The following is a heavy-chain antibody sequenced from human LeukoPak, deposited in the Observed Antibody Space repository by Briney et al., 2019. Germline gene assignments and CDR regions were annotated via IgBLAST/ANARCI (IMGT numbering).Heavy chain of an antibody. J-gene: IGHJ6*02. Sequence: GSLRLSCAVSGFTFSTYGMHWVRQAPGKGLEWVAVISYDGSNKYYADSVKGRFTISRDNSKNTLYLQMNSLRAEDTAVYYCAKDGGSGSYYQGTYYYYGMDVWGQGTTVTVSS. V-gene: IGHV3-30*18. CDR1: GFTFSTYG. CDR2: ISYDGSNK. D-gene: IGHD3-10*01. CDR3: AKDGGSGSYYQGTYYYYGMDV.